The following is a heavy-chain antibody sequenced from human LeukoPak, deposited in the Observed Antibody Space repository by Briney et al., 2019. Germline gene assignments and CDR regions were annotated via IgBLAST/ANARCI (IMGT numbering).Heavy chain of an antibody. V-gene: IGHV4-59*01. CDR2: IYYSGST. Sequence: SETLSLTCIVSSGSISGYYWSRIRQPPGKGLEWIGYIYYSGSTNYNPSLKSRVTISVDTSKKQFSLKVNSVTAEDTAVYYCARVQWLAPQYYFDYWGQGTLVTVSS. D-gene: IGHD6-19*01. CDR3: ARVQWLAPQYYFDY. J-gene: IGHJ4*02. CDR1: SGSISGYY.